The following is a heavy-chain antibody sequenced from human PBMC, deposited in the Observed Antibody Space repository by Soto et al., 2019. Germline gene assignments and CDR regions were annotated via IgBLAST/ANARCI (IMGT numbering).Heavy chain of an antibody. J-gene: IGHJ6*02. CDR1: GYDFTKFW. CDR3: ARPSYYLPGMGV. V-gene: IGHV5-51*01. D-gene: IGHD1-26*01. Sequence: GESLKISCQGSGYDFTKFWIGWVRQMPGKGLEWMGIIYPGDSDTRYSPSFRGQVTISVDKSISTAYLQWSSLKASDTAMYYCARPSYYLPGMGVLGQGTTGTGPS. CDR2: IYPGDSDT.